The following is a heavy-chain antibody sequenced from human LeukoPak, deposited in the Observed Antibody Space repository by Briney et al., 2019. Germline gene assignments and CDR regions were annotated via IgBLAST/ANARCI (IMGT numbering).Heavy chain of an antibody. CDR1: GFTFSNAW. V-gene: IGHV3-15*01. Sequence: PGGSLRLSCAASGFTFSNAWMNWVRQAPGKGLEWVGRIKSKTDGGATDYPAPVKGRFTISRDDSKNTVYLQMNSLQTEDTAVYYCAAGTGTSDFDYWGQGTLVTVSS. D-gene: IGHD1-7*01. CDR3: AAGTGTSDFDY. CDR2: IKSKTDGGAT. J-gene: IGHJ4*02.